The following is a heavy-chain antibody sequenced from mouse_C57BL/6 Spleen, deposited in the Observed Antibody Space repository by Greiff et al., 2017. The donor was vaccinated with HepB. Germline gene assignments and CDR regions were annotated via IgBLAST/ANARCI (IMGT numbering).Heavy chain of an antibody. J-gene: IGHJ4*01. Sequence: EVMLVESGGGLVKPGGSLKLSCAASGFTFSDYGMHWVRQAPEKGLEWVAYISSGSSTIYYADTVKGRFTISRDNAKNTLFLHMTSLRSEDTAMYYCASGRAMDYWGQGTSVTVSS. CDR1: GFTFSDYG. V-gene: IGHV5-17*01. D-gene: IGHD6-1*01. CDR3: ASGRAMDY. CDR2: ISSGSSTI.